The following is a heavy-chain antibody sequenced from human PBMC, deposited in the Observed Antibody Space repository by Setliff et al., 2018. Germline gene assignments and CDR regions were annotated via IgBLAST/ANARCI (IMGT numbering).Heavy chain of an antibody. CDR3: ARGNPAERYEY. D-gene: IGHD5-12*01. J-gene: IGHJ1*01. CDR1: GYTFISYG. CDR2: ISLYDGHT. V-gene: IGHV1-18*01. Sequence: ASVKVSCKTSGYTFISYGISWVRQAPGQGLEWMGFISLYDGHTNYAQNFQGRLTVTTDTSTSTAYMELSSLRFDDTAVYYCARGNPAERYEYWGQGTLVTVSS.